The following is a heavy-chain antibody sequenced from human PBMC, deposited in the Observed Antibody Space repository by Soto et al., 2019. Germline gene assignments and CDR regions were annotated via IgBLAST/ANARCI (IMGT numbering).Heavy chain of an antibody. V-gene: IGHV4-30-2*05. J-gene: IGHJ6*02. D-gene: IGHD5-18*01. CDR3: AGAYRVVTYV. CDR2: IYHSGST. CDR1: GGSISSGGYS. Sequence: PSETLSLTCAVSGGSISSGGYSWSLIRQPPGKGLEWIGYIYHSGSTYYNPSLKSRVTISVDTSKNQFSLKLSSVTAADTAVYYCAGAYRVVTYVWGQGTTVTVS.